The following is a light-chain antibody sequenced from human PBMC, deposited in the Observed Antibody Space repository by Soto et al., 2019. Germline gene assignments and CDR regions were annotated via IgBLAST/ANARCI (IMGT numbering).Light chain of an antibody. V-gene: IGKV1-9*01. J-gene: IGKJ1*01. CDR2: VAS. CDR1: QGINNY. CDR3: QQLDSYPET. Sequence: DIQLAQSPSFLSASVGDRVTVTCRASQGINNYLAWYQQKPGKAPKLLIYVASTLQTGVPSRFSDSGSGTEFTLTINSLQTEDFATYYCQQLDSYPETFGQGTKVDIK.